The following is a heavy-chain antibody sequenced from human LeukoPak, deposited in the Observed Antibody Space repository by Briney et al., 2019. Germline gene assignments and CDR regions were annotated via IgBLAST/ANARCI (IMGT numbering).Heavy chain of an antibody. V-gene: IGHV1-8*02. Sequence: ASVKVPCRASGYTFSNYDISWVRQATGQGPEWMGWMNPNNGNTGYALKFQGRVTMTRSTSISTAYMELSSLTSEDTAVYYCARGGAVAGSNWFDPWGQGTLVTVSS. CDR3: ARGGAVAGSNWFDP. CDR1: GYTFSNYD. D-gene: IGHD6-19*01. CDR2: MNPNNGNT. J-gene: IGHJ5*02.